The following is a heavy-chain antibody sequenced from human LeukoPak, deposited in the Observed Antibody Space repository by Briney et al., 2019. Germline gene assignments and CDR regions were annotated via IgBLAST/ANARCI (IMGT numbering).Heavy chain of an antibody. V-gene: IGHV4-59*08. Sequence: PSETLSLTCTVSGGSISSYYWSWIRQPPGKGLEWIGYIYYSGSTNYNPSLKSRVTISVDTSKNQSSLKLSSVTAADTAVYYCARHTYDILTGLEYYFDYWGQGTLVTVSS. D-gene: IGHD3-9*01. J-gene: IGHJ4*02. CDR1: GGSISSYY. CDR2: IYYSGST. CDR3: ARHTYDILTGLEYYFDY.